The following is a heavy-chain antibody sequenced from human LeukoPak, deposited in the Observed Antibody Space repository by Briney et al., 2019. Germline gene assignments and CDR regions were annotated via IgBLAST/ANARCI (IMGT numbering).Heavy chain of an antibody. V-gene: IGHV4-4*07. Sequence: SETLSLTCTVSGGSISSYYWSWIRQPAGKGLEWIGRIYTSGSTNYNPSLKSRVTMSVDTSKNQFSLKLSSVTAADTAVYYCARESLDSSGYYLGYFDHWGQGTLVTVPS. CDR2: IYTSGST. CDR3: ARESLDSSGYYLGYFDH. CDR1: GGSISSYY. J-gene: IGHJ4*02. D-gene: IGHD3-22*01.